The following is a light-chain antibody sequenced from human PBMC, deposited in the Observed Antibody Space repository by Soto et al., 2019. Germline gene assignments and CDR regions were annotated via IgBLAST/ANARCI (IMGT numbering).Light chain of an antibody. CDR2: LGS. CDR1: QSLLHSNGYNY. V-gene: IGKV2-28*01. J-gene: IGKJ1*01. CDR3: MQALQSPST. Sequence: DIVMTQSPLSLPVTPGEPASISCRSSQSLLHSNGYNYLDWYLQKPGQSPQLLIYLGSNRASGVPDRFSGSGSGTDFTLKISRVEAEDVGVYYCMQALQSPSTFGQVTKVEIK.